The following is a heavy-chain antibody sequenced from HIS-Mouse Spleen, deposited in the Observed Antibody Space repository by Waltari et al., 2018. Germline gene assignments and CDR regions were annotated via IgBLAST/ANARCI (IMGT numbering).Heavy chain of an antibody. CDR1: GGPISSRSYS. J-gene: IGHJ1*01. V-gene: IGHV4-39*07. CDR3: ARDIAVAGKGYFQH. D-gene: IGHD6-19*01. CDR2: IHYRGST. Sequence: QLQLHESGPGLVKPSETLSLTCTVSGGPISSRSYSWGWTRRPPGKGLEWIGSIHYRGSTYYNPSLKSRVTISVDTSKNQFSLKLSSVTAADTAVYYCARDIAVAGKGYFQHWGQGTLVTVSS.